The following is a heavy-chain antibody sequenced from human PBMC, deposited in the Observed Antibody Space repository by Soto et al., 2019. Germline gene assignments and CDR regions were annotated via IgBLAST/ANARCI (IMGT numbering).Heavy chain of an antibody. V-gene: IGHV3-43*01. CDR3: AKDMTTVTTAQLNYYYYGMDV. D-gene: IGHD4-17*01. CDR2: ISWDGGST. J-gene: IGHJ6*02. CDR1: GFTFDDYT. Sequence: EVQLVESGGVVVQPGGSLRLSCAASGFTFDDYTMHWVRQAPGKGLEWVSLISWDGGSTYYADSVKGRFTISRDNSKNSLYLQMNSLRTEDTALYYCAKDMTTVTTAQLNYYYYGMDVWGQGTTVTVSS.